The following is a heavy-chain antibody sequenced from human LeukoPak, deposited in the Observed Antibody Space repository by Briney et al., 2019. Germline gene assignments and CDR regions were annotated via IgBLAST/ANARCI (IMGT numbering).Heavy chain of an antibody. Sequence: ASVKVSCKASGYTFTSYGISWERQAPGQGLEWMGWISAYNGNTNYAQKLQGRVTMTTDTSTSTAYMELRSLRSDDTAVYYCARVSRFTNIVGATVYWGQGTLVTVSS. D-gene: IGHD1-26*01. CDR3: ARVSRFTNIVGATVY. CDR2: ISAYNGNT. CDR1: GYTFTSYG. V-gene: IGHV1-18*01. J-gene: IGHJ4*02.